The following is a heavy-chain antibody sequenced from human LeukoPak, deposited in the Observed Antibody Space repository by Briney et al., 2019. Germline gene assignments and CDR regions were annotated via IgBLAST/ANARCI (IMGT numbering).Heavy chain of an antibody. D-gene: IGHD4-17*01. V-gene: IGHV3-9*03. CDR3: AEGRDLSYDYGVNY. CDR1: GFTFDDDA. Sequence: GGSLRLSCAASGFTFDDDAMGWVRQAPGKGLEWVSGISWNSGGIGSADSVTGRFTFSRASAKTTLYLQMNRLRAEDMALYYCAEGRDLSYDYGVNYWGQGTLVTVYS. CDR2: ISWNSGGI. J-gene: IGHJ4*02.